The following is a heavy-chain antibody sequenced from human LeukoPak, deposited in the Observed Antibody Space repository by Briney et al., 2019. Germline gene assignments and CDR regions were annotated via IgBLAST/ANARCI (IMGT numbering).Heavy chain of an antibody. CDR3: AKDDAFPEQWLALLGMDV. D-gene: IGHD6-19*01. J-gene: IGHJ6*02. V-gene: IGHV3-23*01. CDR2: ISGSGGST. Sequence: GGSLRLSCAASGFTFSSYAMSWVRQAPGKGLEWVSAISGSGGSTYYADSVKGRFTISRDNSKNTLYPQMNSLRAEDTAVYYCAKDDAFPEQWLALLGMDVWGQGTTVTVSS. CDR1: GFTFSSYA.